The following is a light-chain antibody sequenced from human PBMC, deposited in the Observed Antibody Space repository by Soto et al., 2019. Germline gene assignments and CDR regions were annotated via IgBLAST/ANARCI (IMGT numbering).Light chain of an antibody. CDR2: GAS. J-gene: IGKJ1*01. CDR3: QQYNIWPTLT. V-gene: IGKV3-15*01. Sequence: EIVMTQSPATLSVSPGERATLPCRSSQSVSRNLACYQKKPGQAPRLXXYGASTRANGIPARFSGSGSATEFTLTISSLQSGDFAAYYCQQYNIWPTLTFGQGTKVDIK. CDR1: QSVSRN.